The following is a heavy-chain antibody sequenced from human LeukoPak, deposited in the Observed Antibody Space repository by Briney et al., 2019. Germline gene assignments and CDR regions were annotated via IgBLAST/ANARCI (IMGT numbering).Heavy chain of an antibody. CDR3: ARGVGAKAAFDI. CDR1: GDSISTYY. V-gene: IGHV4-59*01. Sequence: SETLSLTCTVSGDSISTYYWSWIRQPPGKGLEWIGYIYYSGSTNYNPSLKSRLSISVDTSKNQFSLKLTSVTAADTAVYYCARGVGAKAAFDIWGQGTMVTVSS. D-gene: IGHD1-26*01. J-gene: IGHJ3*02. CDR2: IYYSGST.